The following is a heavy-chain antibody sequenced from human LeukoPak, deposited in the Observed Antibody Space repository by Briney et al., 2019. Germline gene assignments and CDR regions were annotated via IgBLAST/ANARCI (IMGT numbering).Heavy chain of an antibody. Sequence: ASVKVSCKVSGYTLTELSMHWVRQAPGQGLEWLGGFDPEDGETINAQKFQGRVTMTEDTSTDTAYMELSSLRSEDTAVYYCATGVSNRNDSYQLWSDYYGMDVWGQGTTVTVSS. CDR1: GYTLTELS. CDR3: ATGVSNRNDSYQLWSDYYGMDV. D-gene: IGHD1-1*01. J-gene: IGHJ6*02. CDR2: FDPEDGET. V-gene: IGHV1-24*01.